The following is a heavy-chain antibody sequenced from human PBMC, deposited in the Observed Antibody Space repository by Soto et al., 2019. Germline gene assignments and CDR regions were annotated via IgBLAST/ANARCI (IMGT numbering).Heavy chain of an antibody. V-gene: IGHV1-69*13. Sequence: ASVKVSCKASGGTFSTYGFRWVRQAPGQGLEWTGGIIPIFGTANYAQKFQGRVTIIADESTRRDCMDLSSLRSEDTAVYYCATSAIKFGGVIVHLDYWGQGTLVTVSS. D-gene: IGHD3-16*02. CDR1: GGTFSTYG. J-gene: IGHJ4*02. CDR3: ATSAIKFGGVIVHLDY. CDR2: IIPIFGTA.